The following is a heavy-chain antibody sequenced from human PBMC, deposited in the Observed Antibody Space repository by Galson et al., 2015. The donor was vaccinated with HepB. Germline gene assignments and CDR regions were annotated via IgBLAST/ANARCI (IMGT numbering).Heavy chain of an antibody. CDR1: GFSLSTSGMR. Sequence: PALVKPPQTLTLTCTFSGFSLSTSGMRVSWIRQPPGKALEWLARIDWDDDKFYSTSLKTRLTISKDTSKNQVVLTMTNMDPVDTATYYCARSEVGGAIEYWGQGTLVTVSS. CDR3: ARSEVGGAIEY. D-gene: IGHD1-26*01. J-gene: IGHJ4*02. CDR2: IDWDDDK. V-gene: IGHV2-70*04.